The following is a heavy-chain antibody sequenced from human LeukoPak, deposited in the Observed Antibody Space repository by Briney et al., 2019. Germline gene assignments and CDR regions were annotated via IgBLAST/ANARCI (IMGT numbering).Heavy chain of an antibody. CDR3: ARHTRVGFGDR. CDR1: GTSISSTPCY. Sequence: SETLSLTCTVSGTSISSTPCYWGWIRQPPGKGLEWIATIYYSVSSEGTSYNPSLKSRVTMSVDTSKNQLSLKLISVTAADTAVYYCARHTRVGFGDRWGQGTLVTVS. D-gene: IGHD3-10*01. CDR2: IYYSVSSEGT. V-gene: IGHV4-39*01. J-gene: IGHJ5*02.